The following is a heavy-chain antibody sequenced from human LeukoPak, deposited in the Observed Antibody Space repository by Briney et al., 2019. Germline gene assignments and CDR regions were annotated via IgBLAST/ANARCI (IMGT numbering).Heavy chain of an antibody. Sequence: PSQTLSLTCAVSGGSISSGGYSWSWIRQPPGKGLEWIGYIYHSGSTYYNPSLKSRVTISVDRSKNQYSLKLSSVTAADTDIFSCAEMDHYSLLTGYYSGAFDIWGQGTMVTVSS. D-gene: IGHD3-9*01. CDR2: IYHSGST. CDR3: AEMDHYSLLTGYYSGAFDI. J-gene: IGHJ3*02. CDR1: GGSISSGGYS. V-gene: IGHV4-30-2*01.